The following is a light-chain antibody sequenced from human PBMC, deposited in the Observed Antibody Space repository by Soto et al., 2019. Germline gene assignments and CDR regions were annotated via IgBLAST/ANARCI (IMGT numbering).Light chain of an antibody. Sequence: QAVVTQSPSASASLGASVKLTCTLSSGHSSYAIAWHQQQPEKGPRYLMKLNSDGSHSKRDGIPDRFSGSSSGAERYLTISSLQSEDEADYYCQTWGTGIYVVFGGGTKLTVL. CDR1: SGHSSYA. J-gene: IGLJ2*01. CDR2: LNSDGSH. CDR3: QTWGTGIYVV. V-gene: IGLV4-69*01.